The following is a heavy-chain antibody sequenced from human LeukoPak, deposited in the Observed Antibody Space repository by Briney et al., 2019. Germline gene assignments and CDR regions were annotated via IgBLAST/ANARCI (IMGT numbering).Heavy chain of an antibody. Sequence: SETLSLTCTVSGASISTNYWSWIRQPPGRGLEWIGYTSHSGSSSYNPSPKSRVTISLNTSKNQFSLKLTSLTTADTAVYYCARDVEGSSWLDYWGQGALVTVSS. CDR3: ARDVEGSSWLDY. D-gene: IGHD6-13*01. CDR2: TSHSGSS. J-gene: IGHJ4*02. V-gene: IGHV4-59*01. CDR1: GASISTNY.